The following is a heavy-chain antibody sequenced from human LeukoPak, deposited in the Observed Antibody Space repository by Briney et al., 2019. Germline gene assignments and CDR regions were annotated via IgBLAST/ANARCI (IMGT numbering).Heavy chain of an antibody. CDR1: GYTFTGYY. CDR2: INPNSGGT. J-gene: IGHJ4*02. V-gene: IGHV1-2*02. Sequence: ASVKVSCKASGYTFTGYYMHWVRQAPGQGLEWMGWINPNSGGTNYAQKFQGRVTMTRDTSISTAYMELSRLRSDDTAVYYCARAHIDYDILTGYYFFDYWGQGTLVTVSS. CDR3: ARAHIDYDILTGYYFFDY. D-gene: IGHD3-9*01.